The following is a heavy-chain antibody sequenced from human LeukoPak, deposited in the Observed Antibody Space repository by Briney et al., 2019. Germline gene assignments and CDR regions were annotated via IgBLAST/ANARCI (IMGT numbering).Heavy chain of an antibody. J-gene: IGHJ6*02. Sequence: GGSLRLSCAASGFTFDDYAMHWVRHAPGKGLEWVSGISWNSGSIGYADSVKGRFTISRDNAKNSLYLQMNSLRAEDTALYYCAKDINLVPAAPGMDVWGQGTTVTVSS. CDR3: AKDINLVPAAPGMDV. CDR2: ISWNSGSI. CDR1: GFTFDDYA. V-gene: IGHV3-9*01. D-gene: IGHD2-2*01.